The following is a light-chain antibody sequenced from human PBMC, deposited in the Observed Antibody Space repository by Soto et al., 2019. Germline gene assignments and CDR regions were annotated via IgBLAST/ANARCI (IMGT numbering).Light chain of an antibody. CDR1: QGISNE. J-gene: IGKJ1*01. CDR3: LQDYTYPWT. Sequence: IQMTQSPSSLSASVGDRVTITCRASQGISNELGWYQQRPGKAPKVLIYGASNLQSGVPSRFSGSASGTDFTLTISSLQPEDFATYYCLQDYTYPWTFGQGTKVGI. CDR2: GAS. V-gene: IGKV1-6*01.